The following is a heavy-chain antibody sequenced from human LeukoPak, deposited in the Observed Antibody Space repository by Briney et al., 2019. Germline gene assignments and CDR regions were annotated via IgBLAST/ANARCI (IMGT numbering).Heavy chain of an antibody. CDR3: AKHSYCSGGSCYGIRWFDP. V-gene: IGHV3-23*01. CDR1: GFTFSSYA. J-gene: IGHJ5*02. Sequence: GGSLRLSCAASGFTFSSYAMSWVRQAPGKGLELVSAISGSGGSTYYADSVKGRFTISRDNSKNTLYLQMNSLRAEDTAVYYCAKHSYCSGGSCYGIRWFDPWGQGTLVTVSS. D-gene: IGHD2-15*01. CDR2: ISGSGGST.